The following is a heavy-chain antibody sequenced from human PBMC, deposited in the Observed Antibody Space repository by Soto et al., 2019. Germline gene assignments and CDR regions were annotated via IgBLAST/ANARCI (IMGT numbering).Heavy chain of an antibody. J-gene: IGHJ6*03. V-gene: IGHV4-59*08. D-gene: IGHD2-15*01. Sequence: TSETLSLTCTVSGGSISSYYWSWIRQPPGKGLELIGYIYYSGSTNYNSSLKSRVTISVDTSKNHFSLKLSSVTAADTAVYYCARRHSSYPYGDYYYYMDVWGKGTTVTVSS. CDR3: ARRHSSYPYGDYYYYMDV. CDR1: GGSISSYY. CDR2: IYYSGST.